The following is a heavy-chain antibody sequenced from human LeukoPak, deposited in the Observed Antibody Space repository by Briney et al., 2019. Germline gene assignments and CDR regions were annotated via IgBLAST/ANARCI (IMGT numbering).Heavy chain of an antibody. Sequence: GGSLRLSCAASGFTFGGSAMHWVRQASGKGLEWVGRIRSKANSYATAYAASVKGRFTISRDDSKNTAYLQMNSLKTEDTAVYYCTRHSSSWAIPFDPWGQGTLVTVSS. V-gene: IGHV3-73*01. J-gene: IGHJ5*02. D-gene: IGHD6-13*01. CDR3: TRHSSSWAIPFDP. CDR2: IRSKANSYAT. CDR1: GFTFGGSA.